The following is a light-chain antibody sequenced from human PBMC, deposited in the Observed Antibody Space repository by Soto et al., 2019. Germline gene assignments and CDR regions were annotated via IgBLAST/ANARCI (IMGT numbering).Light chain of an antibody. CDR3: QQRSNWPRAT. Sequence: PGERATLSCRASQSVSSYLAWYQQKPGQAPRLLIYDASNRATGIPARFSGSGSGTDFTLTISSLEPEDFAVYYCQQRSNWPRATFGQGTRLEIK. V-gene: IGKV3-11*01. J-gene: IGKJ5*01. CDR2: DAS. CDR1: QSVSSY.